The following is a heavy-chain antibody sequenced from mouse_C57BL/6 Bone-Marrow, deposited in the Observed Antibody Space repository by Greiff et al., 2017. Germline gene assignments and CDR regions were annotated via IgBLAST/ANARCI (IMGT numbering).Heavy chain of an antibody. CDR1: GFTFSDYY. CDR2: ISNGGGST. Sequence: EVNVVASGGGLVQPGGSLKLSCAASGFTFSDYYLYWVRQTPEKRLGWVAYISNGGGSTYYPDTVKGRFTISRDNAKNTLYLQMSRLKSEDTAMYYCAKGLRAAWFAYWGQGTLVTVSA. CDR3: AKGLRAAWFAY. V-gene: IGHV5-12*01. D-gene: IGHD1-1*01. J-gene: IGHJ3*01.